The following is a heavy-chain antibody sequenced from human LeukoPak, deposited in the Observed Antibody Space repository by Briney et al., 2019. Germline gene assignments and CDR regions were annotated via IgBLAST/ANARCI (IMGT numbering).Heavy chain of an antibody. V-gene: IGHV4-30-2*01. CDR2: IYHSGST. D-gene: IGHD3-10*01. CDR3: ARGPDWYFDL. CDR1: GVSISSGDYS. J-gene: IGHJ2*01. Sequence: SETLSLTCAVSGVSISSGDYSWSWIRQPPGKGLEWIGYIYHSGSTYYNPSLKSRVAISVDRSKNQFSMNLISVTAADTAVYYCARGPDWYFDLWGRGTLVTVSS.